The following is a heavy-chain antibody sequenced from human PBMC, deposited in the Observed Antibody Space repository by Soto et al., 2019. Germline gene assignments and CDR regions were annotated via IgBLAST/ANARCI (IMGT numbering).Heavy chain of an antibody. J-gene: IGHJ4*02. Sequence: EVKLLESGGGLVPPGASARLSCLTSGFIFDNYAMSWVRQSPGRRLEWVAAISGSGHATYYTQSVQGRFIISRDKSKKTLFLQMNNLRAEDTAVYYCAKGRYFDSSGGCANNWGLGTLVTVSS. D-gene: IGHD3-22*01. CDR3: AKGRYFDSSGGCANN. CDR2: ISGSGHAT. V-gene: IGHV3-23*01. CDR1: GFIFDNYA.